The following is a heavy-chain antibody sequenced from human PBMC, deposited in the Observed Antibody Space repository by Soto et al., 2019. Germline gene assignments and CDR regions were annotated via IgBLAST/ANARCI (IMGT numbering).Heavy chain of an antibody. D-gene: IGHD1-7*01. V-gene: IGHV6-1*01. Sequence: SQTLSLTRILSRDSSTANIAASPRIRQSPSRGREQVGSTSYRCRRYNDYAVSGRSRITVNADTSKNQFSLHLNSVTPEDTAVYYCAGTSSLQWYYMDVWDKGTTVTVSS. J-gene: IGHJ6*03. CDR1: RDSSTANIAA. CDR2: TSYRCRRYN. CDR3: AGTSSLQWYYMDV.